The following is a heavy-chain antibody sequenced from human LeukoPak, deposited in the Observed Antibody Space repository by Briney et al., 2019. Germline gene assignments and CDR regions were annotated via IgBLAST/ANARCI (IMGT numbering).Heavy chain of an antibody. CDR2: IYPGDSDT. J-gene: IGHJ4*02. CDR3: ARVLGSGRGGRESSRFDY. Sequence: GESLKISCKASGYSFTSYWIGWVRQMPAKGLEGMGIIYPGDSDTRYSPSFQGQVTISADKSISTAYLQWSSLKASDTAMYYCARVLGSGRGGRESSRFDYWGQGTLVTVSS. V-gene: IGHV5-51*01. D-gene: IGHD6-19*01. CDR1: GYSFTSYW.